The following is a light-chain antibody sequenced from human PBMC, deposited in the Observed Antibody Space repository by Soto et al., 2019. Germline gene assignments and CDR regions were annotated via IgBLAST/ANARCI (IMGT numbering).Light chain of an antibody. Sequence: QLLLPQPPSACGAPGQRGTLSCSGSSSNIVSNTVNWYQQLPGTAPKLLSYSNNQRPSGVPDRFSGSKSGTPASLAISGLQSEDEADYYCAAWDDSLNGYVFGTGTKVTVL. CDR1: SSNIVSNT. J-gene: IGLJ1*01. CDR3: AAWDDSLNGYV. CDR2: SNN. V-gene: IGLV1-44*01.